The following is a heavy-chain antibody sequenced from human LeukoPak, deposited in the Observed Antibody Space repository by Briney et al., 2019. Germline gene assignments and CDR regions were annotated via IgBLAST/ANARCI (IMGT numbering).Heavy chain of an antibody. CDR1: GGSFSGYY. D-gene: IGHD3-3*01. J-gene: IGHJ5*02. V-gene: IGHV4-34*01. CDR3: ARLRFLEWLEFDP. Sequence: PSETLSLTCAVYGGSFSGYYWSWIRQLPGKGLEWIGEINHSGSTNYNPSLKSRVTISEDTSKNQFSLKLSSVTAADTAVYYCARLRFLEWLEFDPWGQGTLVTVSS. CDR2: INHSGST.